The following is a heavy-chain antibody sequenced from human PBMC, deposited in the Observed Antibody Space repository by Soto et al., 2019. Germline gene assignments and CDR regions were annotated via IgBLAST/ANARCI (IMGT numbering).Heavy chain of an antibody. CDR1: GFTFSSYS. V-gene: IGHV3-21*01. D-gene: IGHD3-22*01. CDR3: ARGRQYYYDSSGYYPLRGDLEPFDY. CDR2: ISSSSSYI. Sequence: LRLSCAASGFTFSSYSMNWVRQAPGKGLEWVSSISSSSSYIYYADSVKGRFTISRDNAKNSLYLQMNSLRAEDTAVYYCARGRQYYYDSSGYYPLRGDLEPFDYWGQGTLVTVSS. J-gene: IGHJ4*02.